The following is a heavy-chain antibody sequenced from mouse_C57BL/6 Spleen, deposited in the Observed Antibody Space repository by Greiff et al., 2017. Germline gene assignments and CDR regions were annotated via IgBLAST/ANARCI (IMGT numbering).Heavy chain of an antibody. D-gene: IGHD1-1*01. V-gene: IGHV1-67*01. CDR3: AKPHYCGSRGGFAY. CDR1: GYTFTDYA. CDR2: ISTYYGDA. J-gene: IGHJ3*01. Sequence: QVQLKESGPELVRPGVSVKISCKGSGYTFTDYAMHWVKQSHAKSLEWIGVISTYYGDASYNQKFKDKATMTVDKSSSTAYMELARLTSEDSAVYYCAKPHYCGSRGGFAYWGQGTLVTVSA.